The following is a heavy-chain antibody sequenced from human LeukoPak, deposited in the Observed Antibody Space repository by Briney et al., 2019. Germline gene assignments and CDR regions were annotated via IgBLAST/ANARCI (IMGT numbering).Heavy chain of an antibody. J-gene: IGHJ4*02. V-gene: IGHV3-74*01. CDR3: ARGDYFDY. CDR1: GFTLSNYW. Sequence: GGSLRLSCAASGFTLSNYWMHWVRQVPGKGLLWVSRINSDGSPTFYADSVKGRFTISRDNGKNTLYLQMNSLRAEDTAVYYCARGDYFDYWGQGTLVTVSS. CDR2: INSDGSPT.